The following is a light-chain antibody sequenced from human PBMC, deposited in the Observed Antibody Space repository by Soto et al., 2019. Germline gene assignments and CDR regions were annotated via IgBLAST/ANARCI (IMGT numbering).Light chain of an antibody. CDR2: EVN. CDR3: SSYAGSNTFV. Sequence: QSALTQPPSASGSPGQSVTISCTGTSSDVGGYNLVSWYQQHPGEAPKLMISEVNERPSGVPDRFSGAKSGNTASLTVSGLRTEDEAYYYCSSYAGSNTFVFGTGTKLTV. CDR1: SSDVGGYNL. V-gene: IGLV2-8*01. J-gene: IGLJ1*01.